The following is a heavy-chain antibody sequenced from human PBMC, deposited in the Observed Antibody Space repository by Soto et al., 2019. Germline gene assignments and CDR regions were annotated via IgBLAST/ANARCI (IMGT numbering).Heavy chain of an antibody. V-gene: IGHV3-21*01. CDR2: ISSNSRDT. J-gene: IGHJ6*02. CDR3: GRAGYTHGLTYHYGMDV. D-gene: IGHD5-18*01. CDR1: GFTFSTYS. Sequence: EVQLVESGGGLVKPGGSLRLSCAASGFTFSTYSINWVRQAPGKGLEWVSSISSNSRDTYYADSVKGRFTISRDNAKNSLYLQMNNLRAEDKSIYYCGRAGYTHGLTYHYGMDVWGQGTKVTVS.